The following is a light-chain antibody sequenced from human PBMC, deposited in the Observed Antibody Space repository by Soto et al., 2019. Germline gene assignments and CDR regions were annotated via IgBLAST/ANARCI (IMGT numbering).Light chain of an antibody. Sequence: IQMTQSPATLSASLGARVPITCRASQSISNWLAWYQQMPGKAPKLLIYKASTSESGVPSSFRGSGSGTEFTLTISSLQPDDFETYYCQQYYNYPLTFGQGTKVDIK. CDR1: QSISNW. CDR3: QQYYNYPLT. V-gene: IGKV1-5*03. CDR2: KAS. J-gene: IGKJ1*01.